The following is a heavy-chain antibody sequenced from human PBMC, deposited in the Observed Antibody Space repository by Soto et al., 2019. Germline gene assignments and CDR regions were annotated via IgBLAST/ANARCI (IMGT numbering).Heavy chain of an antibody. V-gene: IGHV1-24*01. D-gene: IGHD3-10*01. CDR3: ATVLPQNNGSGSYYNPKALYYYYYYMDV. CDR2: FDPEDGET. CDR1: GYTLTELS. J-gene: IGHJ6*03. Sequence: ASVKVSCKVSGYTLTELSMHWVRQAPGKGLEWMGGFDPEDGETIYAQKFQGRVTMTEDTSTDTAYMELSSLRSEDTALYYCATVLPQNNGSGSYYNPKALYYYYYYMDVWGKGTTVTVSS.